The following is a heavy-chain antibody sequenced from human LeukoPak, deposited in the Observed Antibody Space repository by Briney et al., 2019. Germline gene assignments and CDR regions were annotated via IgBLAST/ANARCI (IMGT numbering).Heavy chain of an antibody. CDR2: IYTSGST. Sequence: PSETLSLTCTVSGGSISSYYWSWIRQPPGKGLEWIGYIYTSGSTNYNPSLKSRVTISVDTSKNQFSLKLSSVTAADTAVYYCARHVSVPPPEVPRTKGIAAAGPGYYYYYMDVWGKGTTVTVSS. CDR1: GGSISSYY. V-gene: IGHV4-4*09. J-gene: IGHJ6*03. D-gene: IGHD6-13*01. CDR3: ARHVSVPPPEVPRTKGIAAAGPGYYYYYMDV.